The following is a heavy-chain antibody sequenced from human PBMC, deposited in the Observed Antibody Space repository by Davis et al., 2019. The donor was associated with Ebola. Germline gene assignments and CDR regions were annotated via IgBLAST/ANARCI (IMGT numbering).Heavy chain of an antibody. Sequence: PGGSLRLSCAASGFTFSSYAMSWVRQAPGKGLEWVSAISGSGGSTYYADSVKGRFTISRDNAKNSLYLQMNSLRAEDTAVYYCARGIYYSVQSGFDYWGPGTLVTVSS. CDR1: GFTFSSYA. D-gene: IGHD4-11*01. V-gene: IGHV3-23*01. J-gene: IGHJ4*02. CDR3: ARGIYYSVQSGFDY. CDR2: ISGSGGST.